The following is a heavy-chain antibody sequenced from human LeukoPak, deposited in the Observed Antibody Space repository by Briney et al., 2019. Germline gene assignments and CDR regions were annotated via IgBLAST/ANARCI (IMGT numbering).Heavy chain of an antibody. J-gene: IGHJ6*03. Sequence: SETLSLTCTVSGGSISSSSYYWGWIRQPPGKGLEWIGSIYYSGSTYYNPSLKSRVTMSVDTSKNQFSLKLSSVTAADTAVYYCARDYNFYYYMDVWGKGTTVTVSS. CDR1: GGSISSSSYY. V-gene: IGHV4-39*07. CDR3: ARDYNFYYYMDV. CDR2: IYYSGST.